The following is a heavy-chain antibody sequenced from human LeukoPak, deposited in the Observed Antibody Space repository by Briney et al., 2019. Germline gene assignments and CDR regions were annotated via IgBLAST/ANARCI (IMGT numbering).Heavy chain of an antibody. V-gene: IGHV1-18*04. CDR2: ISPYNGNT. CDR1: GYTFSNYG. D-gene: IGHD2-2*01. CDR3: ARDRSTSDY. J-gene: IGHJ4*02. Sequence: ASVKVSCKASGYTFSNYGISWVRQAPGQGLEWMGWISPYNGNTDYAQILQGGVTMTTDTSTSTVYMELRSLRSDDTAVYYCARDRSTSDYWGQGTLVTVSS.